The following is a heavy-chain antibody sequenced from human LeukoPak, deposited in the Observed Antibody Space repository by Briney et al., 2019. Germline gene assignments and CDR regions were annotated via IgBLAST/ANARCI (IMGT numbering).Heavy chain of an antibody. J-gene: IGHJ4*02. CDR2: IYTSGST. CDR3: AQTGVRGVISFDY. Sequence: PSETLSLTCTVSGGSISSGSYYWSWIRQPAGKGLEWIGRIYTSGSTNYNPSLKSRVTISVDTSKNQFSLKLSSVTAADTAVYYCAQTGVRGVISFDYWGQGTLVTVSS. CDR1: GGSISSGSYY. D-gene: IGHD3-10*01. V-gene: IGHV4-61*02.